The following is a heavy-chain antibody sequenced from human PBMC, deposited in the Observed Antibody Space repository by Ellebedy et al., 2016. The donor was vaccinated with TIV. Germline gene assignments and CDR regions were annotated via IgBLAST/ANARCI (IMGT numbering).Heavy chain of an antibody. V-gene: IGHV4-34*01. J-gene: IGHJ6*02. D-gene: IGHD4-17*01. CDR1: GGSFSDYY. CDR2: INHSGST. Sequence: MPSETLSLTCAVYGGSFSDYYWSWIRQPPGKGLEWIGEINHSGSTNYNPSLKSRVTVSVDTSKNQFSLKLSSVTAADTAVYYCARGPPLHGDYIPYYYYGMDVWGQGTTVTVSS. CDR3: ARGPPLHGDYIPYYYYGMDV.